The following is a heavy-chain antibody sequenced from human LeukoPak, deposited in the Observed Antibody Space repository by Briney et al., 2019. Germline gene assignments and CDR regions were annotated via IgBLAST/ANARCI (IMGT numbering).Heavy chain of an antibody. J-gene: IGHJ6*03. D-gene: IGHD6-13*01. Sequence: SETLCLTCAVSGGSISSSSYYWGGIRQPPGNGREWIGSIYYSGSTYYNPSLKSRVTISVDTSKNQFSLKLSSVTAADTAVYYCARDARIAAAGTLYYYMDVWGKGTTVTVSS. CDR1: GGSISSSSYY. V-gene: IGHV4-39*07. CDR3: ARDARIAAAGTLYYYMDV. CDR2: IYYSGST.